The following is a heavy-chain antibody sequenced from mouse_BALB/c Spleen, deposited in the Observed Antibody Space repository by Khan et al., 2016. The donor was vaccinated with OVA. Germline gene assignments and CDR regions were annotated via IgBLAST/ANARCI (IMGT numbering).Heavy chain of an antibody. CDR3: ARGDGYYEDAMDY. CDR1: GFSLTSYG. J-gene: IGHJ4*01. Sequence: QVQLKESGPGLVAPSQSLSITCTVSGFSLTSYGIHWVRQPPGKGLEWLGVIWAGGSTTYNSPLMSRLSISKDNSKSQVFLKMNSLQTDDTAMYYCARGDGYYEDAMDYWGQGTSVTVSA. CDR2: IWAGGST. V-gene: IGHV2-9*02. D-gene: IGHD2-3*01.